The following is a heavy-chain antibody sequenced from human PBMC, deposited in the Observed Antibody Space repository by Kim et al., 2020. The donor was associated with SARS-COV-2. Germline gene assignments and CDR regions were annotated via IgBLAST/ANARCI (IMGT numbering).Heavy chain of an antibody. D-gene: IGHD4-17*01. CDR2: ISSSSSTI. J-gene: IGHJ4*02. CDR1: GFTFSSYS. Sequence: GGSLRLSCAASGFTFSSYSMNWVRQAPGKGLEWVSYISSSSSTIYYADSVKGRFTISRDNAKNSLYLQMNSLRDEDTAVYYCAREGRDYGDFYYFDYWGQGTLVTVSS. CDR3: AREGRDYGDFYYFDY. V-gene: IGHV3-48*02.